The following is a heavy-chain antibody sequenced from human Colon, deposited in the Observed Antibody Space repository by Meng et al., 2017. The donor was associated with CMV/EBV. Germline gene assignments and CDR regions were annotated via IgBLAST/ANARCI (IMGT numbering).Heavy chain of an antibody. J-gene: IGHJ4*02. CDR3: ARTNGIPGEYYFDY. CDR2: IKQDGSEK. CDR1: GFTFSSYW. Sequence: GGSLRLSCAASGFTFSSYWMSWVRQAPGKGLEWVANIKQDGSEKYYVDSVKGRFTISRDNAKNSLYLQMNSLRAEDTAVYYCARTNGIPGEYYFDYWGQGTLVTVSS. V-gene: IGHV3-7*01. D-gene: IGHD3-10*01.